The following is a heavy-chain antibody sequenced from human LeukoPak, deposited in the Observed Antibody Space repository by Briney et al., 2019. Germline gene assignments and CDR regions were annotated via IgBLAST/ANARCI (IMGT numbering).Heavy chain of an antibody. Sequence: ASVKVSCKASGYTFTGYYMHWVRQASGQGLEWMGWINPNSGGTNCAQKFQGRVTMTRDTSISTAYMELSRLRSDDTAVYYCASGRTYCGGDCLPSDAFDIWGQGTMVTVSS. D-gene: IGHD2-21*01. CDR2: INPNSGGT. J-gene: IGHJ3*02. V-gene: IGHV1-2*02. CDR3: ASGRTYCGGDCLPSDAFDI. CDR1: GYTFTGYY.